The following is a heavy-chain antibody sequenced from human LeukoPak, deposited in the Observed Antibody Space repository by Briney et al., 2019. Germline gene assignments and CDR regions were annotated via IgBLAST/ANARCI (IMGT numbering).Heavy chain of an antibody. CDR1: GFTFSSYS. CDR3: ARSSSLYSYYYYYMDV. CDR2: ISSSSSTI. J-gene: IGHJ6*03. D-gene: IGHD6-6*01. V-gene: IGHV3-48*04. Sequence: GGSLRLSCAASGFTFSSYSMNWVRQAPGKGLEWVSYISSSSSTIYYADSVKGRFTISRDNAKNSLYLQMNSLRAEDTAVYYCARSSSLYSYYYYYMDVWGKGTTVTVSS.